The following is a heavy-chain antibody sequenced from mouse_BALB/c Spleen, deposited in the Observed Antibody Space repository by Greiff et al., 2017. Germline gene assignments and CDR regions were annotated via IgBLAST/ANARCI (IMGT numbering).Heavy chain of an antibody. CDR1: GYTFTSYW. D-gene: IGHD4-1*01. CDR3: ARGTGIWYFDV. Sequence: VQLVESGAELAKPGASVKMSCKASGYTFTSYWMHWVKQRPGQGLEWIGYINPSTGYTEYNQKFKDKATLTADKSSSTAYMQLSSLTSEDSAVYYCARGTGIWYFDVWGAGTTVTVSS. V-gene: IGHV1-7*01. CDR2: INPSTGYT. J-gene: IGHJ1*01.